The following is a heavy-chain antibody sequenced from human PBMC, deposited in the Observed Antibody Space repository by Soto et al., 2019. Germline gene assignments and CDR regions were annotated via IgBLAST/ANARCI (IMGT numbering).Heavy chain of an antibody. CDR2: IYPGDSDT. Sequence: PGESLKISCKGSGYSFTSYWIGWVRQMPGKGLEWMGIIYPGDSDTRYSPSFQGQVTISADKSISTAYLQWSSLKASDTAMYYCARGLNYDGMEWLSLQQGGMDVWGQGTTVTVSS. D-gene: IGHD3-3*01. V-gene: IGHV5-51*01. CDR3: ARGLNYDGMEWLSLQQGGMDV. J-gene: IGHJ6*02. CDR1: GYSFTSYW.